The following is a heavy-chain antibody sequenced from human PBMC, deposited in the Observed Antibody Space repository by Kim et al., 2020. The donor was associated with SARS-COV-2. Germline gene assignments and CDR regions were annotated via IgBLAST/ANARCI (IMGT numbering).Heavy chain of an antibody. J-gene: IGHJ5*02. CDR3: ARVLRRTTLIRITANWFDP. CDR1: GYTFTSYD. CDR2: MNPNSGNT. Sequence: ASVKVSCKASGYTFTSYDINWVRQATGQGLEWMGWMNPNSGNTGYAQKFQGRVTMTRNTSISTAYMELSSLRSEDTAVYYCARVLRRTTLIRITANWFDPWGQGTLVTVSS. V-gene: IGHV1-8*01. D-gene: IGHD1-7*01.